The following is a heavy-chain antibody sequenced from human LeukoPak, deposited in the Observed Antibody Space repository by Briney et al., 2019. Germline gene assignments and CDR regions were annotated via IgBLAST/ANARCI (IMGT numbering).Heavy chain of an antibody. Sequence: GGSLRLSCAASGFIFSDHYMSWIRQAPGKGLEWVSYISTAGSTIYYANSVKGRFTISRDNAKNSLYLQMNSLRAEDTAVYYCARGHNWNYPIDYWGQGTLVTVSS. CDR2: ISTAGSTI. J-gene: IGHJ4*02. CDR1: GFIFSDHY. V-gene: IGHV3-11*04. D-gene: IGHD1-7*01. CDR3: ARGHNWNYPIDY.